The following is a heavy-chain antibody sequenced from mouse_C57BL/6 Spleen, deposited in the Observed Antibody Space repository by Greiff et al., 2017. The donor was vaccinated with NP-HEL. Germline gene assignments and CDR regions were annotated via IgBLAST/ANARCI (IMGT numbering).Heavy chain of an antibody. Sequence: VQLQQSGPELVKPGASVKISCKASGYAFSSSWMNWVKQRPGKGLEWIGRIYPGDGDTNYNGKFKGKATLTADKSSSTAYMQLSSLTSEDSAVYFCARAPPITTVVDWYFDVWGTGTTVTVSS. V-gene: IGHV1-82*01. CDR1: GYAFSSSW. CDR3: ARAPPITTVVDWYFDV. D-gene: IGHD1-1*01. J-gene: IGHJ1*03. CDR2: IYPGDGDT.